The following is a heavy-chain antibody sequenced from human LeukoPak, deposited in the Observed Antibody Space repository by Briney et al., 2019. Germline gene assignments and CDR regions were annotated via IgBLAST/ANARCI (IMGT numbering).Heavy chain of an antibody. CDR2: FKTKYSQV. Sequence: GGSLRLSCVASGFTFSDYAMNWVRQAPGKGLEWVSTFKTKYSQVYYAESVRGRFTISRDNAKNSLYLQMNSLGAEDTALYYCAREVTASSFDILGQGTMVTVSS. CDR1: GFTFSDYA. D-gene: IGHD2-21*02. CDR3: AREVTASSFDI. V-gene: IGHV3-21*01. J-gene: IGHJ3*02.